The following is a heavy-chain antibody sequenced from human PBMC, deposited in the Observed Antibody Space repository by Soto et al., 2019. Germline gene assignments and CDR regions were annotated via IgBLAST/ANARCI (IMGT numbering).Heavy chain of an antibody. V-gene: IGHV4-31*03. CDR3: AREVGGWTFDS. Sequence: QVQLQESGPGLMKPSQTLSLTCTVSGVSLSSGGYYWSWVRQHPGKGLEWIGYINYSGSTYYNPALKSRVTISLDTSKNQFSLKLSSVTAADTAVYYCAREVGGWTFDSWGQGTLVTGSS. CDR2: INYSGST. D-gene: IGHD6-19*01. J-gene: IGHJ4*02. CDR1: GVSLSSGGYY.